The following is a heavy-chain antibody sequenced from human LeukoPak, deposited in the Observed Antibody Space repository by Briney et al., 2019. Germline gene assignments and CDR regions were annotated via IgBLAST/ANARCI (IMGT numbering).Heavy chain of an antibody. CDR3: ARAASSGWYNY. Sequence: GGSLRLSCAASGFTFSSYWMSWVRQAPGKGLEWVANIKQDGSEKYYVDSVKGRFTISRDNAKSSLYLQMNSLRAEDTAVYYCARAASSGWYNYWGQGTLVTVSS. CDR1: GFTFSSYW. CDR2: IKQDGSEK. J-gene: IGHJ4*02. V-gene: IGHV3-7*01. D-gene: IGHD6-19*01.